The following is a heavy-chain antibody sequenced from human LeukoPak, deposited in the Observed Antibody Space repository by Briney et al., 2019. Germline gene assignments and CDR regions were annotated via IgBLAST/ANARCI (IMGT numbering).Heavy chain of an antibody. CDR3: ARGLGGYDFWSGYYTGLSFDP. CDR2: IYHSGST. J-gene: IGHJ5*02. CDR1: GGSISSGGYS. V-gene: IGHV4-30-2*01. D-gene: IGHD3-3*01. Sequence: PQTLSLTCAVSGGSISSGGYSWSWIRQPPGKGLEWIGYIYHSGSTYYNPSLKSRVTISVDRSKNQFSLKLSSVTAADTAVYYCARGLGGYDFWSGYYTGLSFDPWGQGTLVTVSS.